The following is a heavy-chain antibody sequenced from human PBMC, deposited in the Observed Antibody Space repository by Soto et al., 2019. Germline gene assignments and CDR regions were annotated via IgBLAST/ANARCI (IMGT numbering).Heavy chain of an antibody. CDR1: GGSISSGGSY. V-gene: IGHV4-31*03. J-gene: IGHJ4*02. CDR3: ARYYSDSGGYFYDY. Sequence: SETLSLTCTVSGGSISSGGSYWSWIRQHPGKGLEWIGYIHYSGSTYYNPSLKSRVTISVDTSKNHFSLDLSSVTAADTAVYYCARYYSDSGGYFYDYWGLGTLVTVS. D-gene: IGHD3-22*01. CDR2: IHYSGST.